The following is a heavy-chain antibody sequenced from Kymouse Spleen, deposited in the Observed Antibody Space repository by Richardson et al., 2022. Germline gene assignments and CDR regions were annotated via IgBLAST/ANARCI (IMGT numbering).Heavy chain of an antibody. D-gene: IGHD3-9*01. Sequence: EVQLVESGGGLVQPGGSLKLSCAASGFTFSGSAMHWVRQASGKGLEWVGRIRSKANSYATAYAASVKGRFTISRDDSKNTAYLQMNSLKTEDTAVYYCTSPYYDILTGYPTPYYGMDVWGQGTTVTVSS. CDR1: GFTFSGSA. CDR2: IRSKANSYAT. J-gene: IGHJ6*02. CDR3: TSPYYDILTGYPTPYYGMDV. V-gene: IGHV3-73*02.